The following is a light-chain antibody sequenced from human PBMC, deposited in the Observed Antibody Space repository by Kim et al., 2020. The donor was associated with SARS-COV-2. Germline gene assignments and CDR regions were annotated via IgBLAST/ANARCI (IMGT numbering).Light chain of an antibody. V-gene: IGKV3-15*01. CDR3: QQYNNWART. CDR1: QSVASK. J-gene: IGKJ2*01. Sequence: SPGDRATLSFRARQSVASKLAWYQLKPGEASRLLIYGASTRANGIPARFSGSGSGTEFTHTISSLQSEDAAIYYCQQYNNWARTFGQGTKLEI. CDR2: GAS.